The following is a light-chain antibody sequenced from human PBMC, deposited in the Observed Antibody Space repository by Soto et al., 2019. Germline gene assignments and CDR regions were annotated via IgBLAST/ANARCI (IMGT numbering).Light chain of an antibody. CDR2: HVT. J-gene: IGLJ1*01. V-gene: IGLV2-14*03. Sequence: QSALTQPASVSGSPGQSITISCTGTSSDVGGYNYVSWYQQYPGKAPKLIIYHVTDRPSGVSDRFSGSKSGDTASLTISGLQAEDEADFYCSSYTASNTYVFGTGTKLTVL. CDR3: SSYTASNTYV. CDR1: SSDVGGYNY.